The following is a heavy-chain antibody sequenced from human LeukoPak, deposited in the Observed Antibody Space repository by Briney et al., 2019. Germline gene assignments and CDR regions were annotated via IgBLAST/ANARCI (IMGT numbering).Heavy chain of an antibody. CDR2: ISAYNGNT. V-gene: IGHV1-18*01. Sequence: ASGKVSCKASGYTFTSYGISWVRQAPGQGLEWMGWISAYNGNTNYAQKLQVRVTMTTDTSTSTAYLELRSLRSDDTAVYYCARPRYYHDRNFDYWGQGTLDTVSS. CDR1: GYTFTSYG. CDR3: ARPRYYHDRNFDY. J-gene: IGHJ4*02. D-gene: IGHD3-22*01.